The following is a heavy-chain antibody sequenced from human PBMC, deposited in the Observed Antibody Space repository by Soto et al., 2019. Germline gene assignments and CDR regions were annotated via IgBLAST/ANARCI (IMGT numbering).Heavy chain of an antibody. V-gene: IGHV3-23*01. D-gene: IGHD3-22*01. Sequence: GGSLRLSCAAFGFDFNKYAMTWVRQAPGKGLEWVSAISGSGGSTYYADSVKGRFTISRDNSKNTLYLQMNSLRAEDTAVYYCAKVPKYYYDSSGPYYFDYWGQGTLVTVSS. CDR3: AKVPKYYYDSSGPYYFDY. CDR1: GFDFNKYA. J-gene: IGHJ4*02. CDR2: ISGSGGST.